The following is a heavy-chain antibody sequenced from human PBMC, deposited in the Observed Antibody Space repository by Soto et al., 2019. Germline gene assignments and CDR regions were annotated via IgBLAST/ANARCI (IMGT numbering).Heavy chain of an antibody. D-gene: IGHD4-17*01. CDR2: FDPEDGET. J-gene: IGHJ6*02. V-gene: IGHV1-24*01. Sequence: ASVKVSCKVSGYTLTELPMHWVRQAPGKGLEWMGGFDPEDGETIYAQKFQGRVTMTEDTSTDTAYMELSSLRSEDTAVYYCATGYDYGDYYYYGMDVWGQGTTVTVSS. CDR1: GYTLTELP. CDR3: ATGYDYGDYYYYGMDV.